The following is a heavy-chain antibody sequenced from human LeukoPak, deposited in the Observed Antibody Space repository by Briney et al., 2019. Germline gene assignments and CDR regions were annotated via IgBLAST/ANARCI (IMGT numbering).Heavy chain of an antibody. CDR3: ARDSSWNYYENSSHFDY. CDR2: ISANNGNT. Sequence: ASVKVSCKASGYTFTSYGISWVRQAPGQGLEWMGWISANNGNTNYAQKIQGRVTMTADTSTRTAYMELRSLRSDDTAVYYCARDSSWNYYENSSHFDYWGQGTLVTVSS. V-gene: IGHV1-18*01. D-gene: IGHD3-22*01. J-gene: IGHJ4*02. CDR1: GYTFTSYG.